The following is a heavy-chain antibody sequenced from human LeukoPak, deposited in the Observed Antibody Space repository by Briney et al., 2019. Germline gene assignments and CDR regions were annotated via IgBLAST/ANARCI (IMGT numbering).Heavy chain of an antibody. Sequence: PSETLSLTCTVSGGSISSGGYYWSWIRQHPGKGLEWIGYIYYSGSTYYNPSLKSRVTISVDTSKNQFSLKLSSVTAADTAVYYCARALEDSSSWSPSWFDPWGQGTLVTVSS. CDR1: GGSISSGGYY. V-gene: IGHV4-31*03. J-gene: IGHJ5*02. CDR2: IYYSGST. CDR3: ARALEDSSSWSPSWFDP. D-gene: IGHD6-13*01.